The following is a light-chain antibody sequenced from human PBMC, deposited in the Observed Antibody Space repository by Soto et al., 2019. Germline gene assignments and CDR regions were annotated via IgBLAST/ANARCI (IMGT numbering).Light chain of an antibody. J-gene: IGKJ5*01. CDR2: AAS. V-gene: IGKV1-39*01. CDR3: QQSYXTPIT. CDR1: QSISSY. Sequence: DIQMTQSPSSLSASVGDRVTITCRASQSISSYLNWYQQKPGKAPKLLIYAASSLQSGVPSRFSGSGSGTDFTLTISSLQPEDFATYYCQQSYXTPITFGQGTRLEIK.